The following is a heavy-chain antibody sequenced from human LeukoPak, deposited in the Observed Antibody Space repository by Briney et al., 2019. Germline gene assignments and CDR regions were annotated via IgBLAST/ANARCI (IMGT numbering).Heavy chain of an antibody. Sequence: GGSLRLSCAASGFTFSSYSMNWVRQAPGKGLEWVSSISSSSSYIYCADSVKGRFTISRDNAKNSLYLQMNSLRAEDTAVYYCARDEGIAARPEYFQHWGQGTLVTVSS. CDR2: ISSSSSYI. J-gene: IGHJ1*01. CDR1: GFTFSSYS. CDR3: ARDEGIAARPEYFQH. D-gene: IGHD6-6*01. V-gene: IGHV3-21*01.